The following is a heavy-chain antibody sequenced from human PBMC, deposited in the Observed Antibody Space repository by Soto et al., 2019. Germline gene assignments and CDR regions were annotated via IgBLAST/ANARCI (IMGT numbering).Heavy chain of an antibody. V-gene: IGHV1-46*01. D-gene: IGHD2-21*01. Sequence: QVQLVHSGAEVKKPGASVKVSCKASGYTFTNYYMHWVRQAPGQGLEWMGMINPHGTTSYAQKVQGRVTMTSDTSTSTVYMELSSLRSEDTAVYYCARVVDGYSSRGAFDIWGQGTMVTVSS. CDR2: INPHGTT. J-gene: IGHJ3*02. CDR3: ARVVDGYSSRGAFDI. CDR1: GYTFTNYY.